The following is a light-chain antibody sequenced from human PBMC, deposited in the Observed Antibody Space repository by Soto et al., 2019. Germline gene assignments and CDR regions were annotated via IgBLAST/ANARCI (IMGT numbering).Light chain of an antibody. J-gene: IGKJ1*01. V-gene: IGKV1-39*01. Sequence: DIQMTQSPYSLSASVGDRVTITCRASQTISSYLNWYQQKPGKAPKLLIYAASTLESGVPSRFSGNRSVTDFTLTISSLQPEDVVAYECQQGSRTPWTFGRGNKVQI. CDR1: QTISSY. CDR2: AAS. CDR3: QQGSRTPWT.